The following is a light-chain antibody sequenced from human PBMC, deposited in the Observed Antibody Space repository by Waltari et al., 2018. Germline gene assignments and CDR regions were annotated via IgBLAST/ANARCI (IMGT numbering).Light chain of an antibody. CDR3: QHRGHWPPDAT. CDR2: DTS. J-gene: IGKJ3*01. CDR1: QRVRGY. V-gene: IGKV3-11*01. Sequence: ELVLTQSPATLSLSPGERATLPGRARQRVRGYIAWYQQKPGQAPRLLIYDTSNRATGLPARFSGSGSGTDFTLTISSLEPEDFAVYYCQHRGHWPPDATFGPGTKVDIK.